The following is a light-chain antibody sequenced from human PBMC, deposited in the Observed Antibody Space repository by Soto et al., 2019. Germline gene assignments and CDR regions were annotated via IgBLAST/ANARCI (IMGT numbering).Light chain of an antibody. J-gene: IGLJ3*02. Sequence: QSVLTQPASVSGSPGQSITISCTGTSSDVGDYNYVSWYQQHPGKAPKLMIYEVSNRPSGVSNRFSGSKSGNTASLTISGLQAEDEADYYCSSYTSSNTGVFGGGTKLTVL. V-gene: IGLV2-14*01. CDR2: EVS. CDR3: SSYTSSNTGV. CDR1: SSDVGDYNY.